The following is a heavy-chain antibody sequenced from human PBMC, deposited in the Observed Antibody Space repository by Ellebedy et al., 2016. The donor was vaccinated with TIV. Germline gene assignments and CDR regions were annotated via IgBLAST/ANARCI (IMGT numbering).Heavy chain of an antibody. CDR3: ARGSFDALDI. Sequence: GESLKISXEASGFTFDDYGMSWVRQAPGKGLEWVSGINWNGGSTAYADSVKGRFAISRDNAKNSLYLQMNSLGVEDTALYYCARGSFDALDIWGQGTMVSVSS. J-gene: IGHJ3*02. CDR2: INWNGGST. D-gene: IGHD3-10*01. CDR1: GFTFDDYG. V-gene: IGHV3-20*04.